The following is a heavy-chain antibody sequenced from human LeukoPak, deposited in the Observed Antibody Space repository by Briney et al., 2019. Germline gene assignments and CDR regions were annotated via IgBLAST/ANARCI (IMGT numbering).Heavy chain of an antibody. D-gene: IGHD6-13*01. Sequence: GGSLRLSCAASRFTFSSYTMNWVRQAPGKGLEWVAVISYDGAHKYYADSVKGRFTISRDNAKNSLYLQMNSLRAEDTAVYYCARSSIAAGGVLDYWGQGTLVTVSS. CDR3: ARSSIAAGGVLDY. V-gene: IGHV3-30*04. CDR2: ISYDGAHK. CDR1: RFTFSSYT. J-gene: IGHJ4*02.